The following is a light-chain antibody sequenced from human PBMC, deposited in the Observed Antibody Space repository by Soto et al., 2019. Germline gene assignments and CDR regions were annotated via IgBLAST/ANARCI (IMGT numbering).Light chain of an antibody. CDR3: SSYTGTSTLVV. V-gene: IGLV2-14*03. J-gene: IGLJ2*01. Sequence: QPVLTQPASVSGSPGQSITISCTGTSSDVGGYNYVSWYQQHPGKAPKLMIYDVSDRPSGVSNRFSGSKSGNTASLTISGLQAEDEADYYCSSYTGTSTLVVFGGGTKLTVL. CDR1: SSDVGGYNY. CDR2: DVS.